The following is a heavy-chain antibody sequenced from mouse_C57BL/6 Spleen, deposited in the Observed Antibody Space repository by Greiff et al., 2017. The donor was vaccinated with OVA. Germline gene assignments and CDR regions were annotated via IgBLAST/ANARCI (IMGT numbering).Heavy chain of an antibody. CDR2: IDPSDSET. Sequence: QVQLKQPGAELVRPGSSVKLSCKASGYTFTSYWMHWVKQRPIQGLEWIGNIDPSDSETHYNQKFKDKATLTVDKSSSTAYMQLSSLTSEDSAVYYCAIITTNAMDYWGQGTSVTVSS. J-gene: IGHJ4*01. CDR1: GYTFTSYW. D-gene: IGHD1-1*01. CDR3: AIITTNAMDY. V-gene: IGHV1-52*01.